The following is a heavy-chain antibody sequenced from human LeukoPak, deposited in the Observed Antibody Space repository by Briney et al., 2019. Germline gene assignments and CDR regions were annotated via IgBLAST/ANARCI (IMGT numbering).Heavy chain of an antibody. CDR1: GGSISSYY. CDR2: IYYSGST. Sequence: PSETLSLTCTVSGGSISSYYWSWIRQPPGKGLEWNGYIYYSGSTNYNPSLKSRVTISVDTSKNQFSLKLSSVTAADTAVYYCARDSTMVSIVPDDAFDIWGQGTMVTVSS. J-gene: IGHJ3*02. D-gene: IGHD3-3*01. V-gene: IGHV4-59*01. CDR3: ARDSTMVSIVPDDAFDI.